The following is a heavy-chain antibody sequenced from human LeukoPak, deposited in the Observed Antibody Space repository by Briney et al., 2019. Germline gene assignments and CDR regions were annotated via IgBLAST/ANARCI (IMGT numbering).Heavy chain of an antibody. CDR3: ARVGRNYFDY. J-gene: IGHJ4*02. D-gene: IGHD3-10*01. V-gene: IGHV3-11*04. Sequence: GGSRRLSCAASGLTFSDSYMNWIRQAPGKGLEWVSYISSSGSAIYYADSVKGRFTISRDNAKNSLYLQMNSLRAEDTAVYFCARVGRNYFDYWGQGTLVTVSS. CDR2: ISSSGSAI. CDR1: GLTFSDSY.